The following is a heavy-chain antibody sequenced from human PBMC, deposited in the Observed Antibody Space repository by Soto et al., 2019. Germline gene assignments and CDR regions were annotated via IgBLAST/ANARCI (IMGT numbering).Heavy chain of an antibody. CDR1: GGSISSSSYY. CDR3: ARLRWETAAGYYGMDV. CDR2: IYYSGST. J-gene: IGHJ6*02. V-gene: IGHV4-39*01. Sequence: SETLSLTCTVSGGSISSSSYYWGWMRQPPGKGLEWIGSIYYSGSTYYNPSLKSRVTISVDTSKNQFSLKLSSVTAADTAVYYCARLRWETAAGYYGMDVWGQGTTVTVSS. D-gene: IGHD2-2*01.